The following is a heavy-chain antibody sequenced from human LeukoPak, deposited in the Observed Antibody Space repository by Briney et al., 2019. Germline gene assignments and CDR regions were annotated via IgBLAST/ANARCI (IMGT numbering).Heavy chain of an antibody. CDR2: ISGSGGST. J-gene: IGHJ4*02. V-gene: IGHV3-23*01. CDR3: AKAGRYFDWLYSTYYFDY. D-gene: IGHD3-9*01. Sequence: GGSLRLSCAASGFTFSSYAMSWVRQAPGKGLEWVSAISGSGGSTYYADSVKGRFTISRDNSENTLYLQMNSLRAEDTAVYYCAKAGRYFDWLYSTYYFDYWGQGTLVTVSS. CDR1: GFTFSSYA.